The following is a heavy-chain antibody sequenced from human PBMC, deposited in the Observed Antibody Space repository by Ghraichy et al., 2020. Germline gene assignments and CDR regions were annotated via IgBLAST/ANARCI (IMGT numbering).Heavy chain of an antibody. D-gene: IGHD3-9*01. CDR1: GYTLTELS. CDR2: FDPEDGET. CDR3: ATDRGLRYFDWFPRDKIKLYGMDV. J-gene: IGHJ6*02. V-gene: IGHV1-24*01. Sequence: ASVKVSCKVSGYTLTELSMHWVRQAPGKGLEWMGGFDPEDGETIYAQKFQGRVTMTEDTSTDTAYMELSSLRSEDTAVYYCATDRGLRYFDWFPRDKIKLYGMDVWGQGTTVTVSS.